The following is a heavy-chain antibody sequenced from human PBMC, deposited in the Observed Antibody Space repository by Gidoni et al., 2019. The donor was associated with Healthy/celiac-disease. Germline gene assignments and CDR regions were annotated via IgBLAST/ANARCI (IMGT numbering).Heavy chain of an antibody. CDR3: AKGVPLYYGSGSYNWFDP. Sequence: EVQLLESGGGLVQPGGSLRLSCAASGFTFSSYAMSWVRQAPGKGLEVVSAISGSGGSTYYADSVKGRFTISRDNSKNTLYLQMNSLRAEDTAVYYCAKGVPLYYGSGSYNWFDPWGQGTLVTVSS. CDR1: GFTFSSYA. J-gene: IGHJ5*02. CDR2: ISGSGGST. D-gene: IGHD3-10*01. V-gene: IGHV3-23*01.